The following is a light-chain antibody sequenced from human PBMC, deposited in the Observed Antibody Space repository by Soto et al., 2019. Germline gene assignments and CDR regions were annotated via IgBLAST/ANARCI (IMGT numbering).Light chain of an antibody. V-gene: IGLV2-8*01. CDR2: EVS. CDR3: ISYAGSNNFV. Sequence: QSVLTQPPSASGSPGQSVTISCTGTSSDVGGYNYVSLYQQHPGQAPKLMIYEVSKRPSGVPDRFSGSKSGNTASLTVSGLQAENEADYYCISYAGSNNFVFGTGTKLTVL. CDR1: SSDVGGYNY. J-gene: IGLJ1*01.